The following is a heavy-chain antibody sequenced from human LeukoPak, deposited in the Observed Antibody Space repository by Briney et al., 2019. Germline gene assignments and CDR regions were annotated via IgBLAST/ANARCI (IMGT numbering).Heavy chain of an antibody. CDR2: IIPIFGTA. J-gene: IGHJ5*02. CDR1: GGTFSSYA. D-gene: IGHD1-26*01. V-gene: IGHV1-69*13. CDR3: AKGGGGSYYNWFDP. Sequence: SVKVSCKASGGTFSSYAISWVRQAPGQGLEWMGGIIPIFGTANYAQKFQGRVTITADESTSTAYMELSSLRSEDTAVYYCAKGGGGSYYNWFDPWGQGTLVTVSS.